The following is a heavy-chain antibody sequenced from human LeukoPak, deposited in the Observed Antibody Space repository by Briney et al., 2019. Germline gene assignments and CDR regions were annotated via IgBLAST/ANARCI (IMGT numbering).Heavy chain of an antibody. J-gene: IGHJ4*02. CDR2: IKNKTHGETT. Sequence: GGSLRLSCAASGFTFSSYAMSWVRQAPGKGLEWVGHIKNKTHGETTDYAAPVKGRFIISRDDSKNTLYLQMNSLRAEDTAIYYCARGLCTSTSCYQGPFDFWGQGTLVTVSS. CDR3: ARGLCTSTSCYQGPFDF. V-gene: IGHV3-15*01. CDR1: GFTFSSYA. D-gene: IGHD2-2*01.